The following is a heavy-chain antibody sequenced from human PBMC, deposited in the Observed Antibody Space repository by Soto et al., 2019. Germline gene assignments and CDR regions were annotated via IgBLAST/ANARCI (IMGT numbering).Heavy chain of an antibody. CDR2: IIPIFGTA. Sequence: SGKASGGTFSSYAISWVRQAPGQGLEWMGGIIPIFGTANYAQKFQVRVTITADKSTSTAYMELSSLRSEDTAVYYCARAPGDYDEYYFDYWGQGTLVTVSS. D-gene: IGHD4-17*01. CDR1: GGTFSSYA. J-gene: IGHJ4*02. CDR3: ARAPGDYDEYYFDY. V-gene: IGHV1-69*06.